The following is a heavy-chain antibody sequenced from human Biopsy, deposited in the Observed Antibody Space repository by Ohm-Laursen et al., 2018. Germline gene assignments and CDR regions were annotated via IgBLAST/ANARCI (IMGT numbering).Heavy chain of an antibody. CDR3: ARATNSTGWPYYYFYGMDV. V-gene: IGHV4-59*01. CDR2: IYYSGST. D-gene: IGHD2/OR15-2a*01. CDR1: GGSISSDY. Sequence: GTLSLTWLVSGGSISSDYWSWIRQTPGKGLEWIGYIYYSGSTNYNPSLKSRVTISVDTSKNQFSLRLNSVTAADTAVYYCARATNSTGWPYYYFYGMDVWGQGTTVTVSS. J-gene: IGHJ6*02.